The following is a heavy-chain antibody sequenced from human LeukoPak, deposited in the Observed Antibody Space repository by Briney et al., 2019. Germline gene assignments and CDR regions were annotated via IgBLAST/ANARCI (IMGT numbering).Heavy chain of an antibody. CDR3: ARRAAYGSGSYFDF. J-gene: IGHJ4*02. CDR1: GGSISSGTYY. V-gene: IGHV4-39*01. CDR2: ISYSGST. D-gene: IGHD3-10*01. Sequence: TSETLSLTCAVSGGSISSGTYYWAWIRQPPGKGLEWIETISYSGSTYYNPSLKSRVTISVDKSKNQFSLRLSSVTAADTAVYYCARRAAYGSGSYFDFWGQGTLVTVSS.